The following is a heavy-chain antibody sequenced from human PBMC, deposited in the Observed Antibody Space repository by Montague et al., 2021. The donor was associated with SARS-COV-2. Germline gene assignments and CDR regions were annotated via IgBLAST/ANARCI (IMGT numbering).Heavy chain of an antibody. D-gene: IGHD3-10*01. CDR1: GRSISSSSYY. V-gene: IGHV4-39*01. J-gene: IGHJ5*02. CDR3: ARSPLLWSGTALGNWFDP. Sequence: SETLSLTCTVSGRSISSSSYYWGWIRQPPGKGLEWIGSIYYSGSTYYNPSLKSRVTISVDTSKNQFSLKLSSVTAADTAVYYCARSPLLWSGTALGNWFDPWGQGTLVTVSS. CDR2: IYYSGST.